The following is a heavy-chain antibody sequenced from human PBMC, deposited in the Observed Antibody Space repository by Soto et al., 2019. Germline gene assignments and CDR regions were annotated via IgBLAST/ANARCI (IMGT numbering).Heavy chain of an antibody. J-gene: IGHJ4*02. Sequence: PGGSLRLSCAASGFTFSSYGVHWVRQAPGKGLEWVAVISYDGSNKHYADSVKGRFTISRDNSKNTLDLQMNSLRAEDTAVYYCAKDTYYYDRSGYYTYDYWGQRTQVTVSS. CDR1: GFTFSSYG. CDR3: AKDTYYYDRSGYYTYDY. CDR2: ISYDGSNK. V-gene: IGHV3-30*18. D-gene: IGHD3-22*01.